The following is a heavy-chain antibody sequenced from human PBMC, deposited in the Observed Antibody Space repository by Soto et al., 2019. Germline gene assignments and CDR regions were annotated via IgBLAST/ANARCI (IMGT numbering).Heavy chain of an antibody. CDR1: GFTFSSYA. V-gene: IGHV3-23*01. CDR3: AKERGDIVLMVYAIRGGFDY. Sequence: EVQLLESGGGLVQPGGSLRLSCAASGFTFSSYAMSWVRQAPGKGLEWVSAISGSGGSTYYADSVKGRFTISRDNSKNTLYLQMNSLRAEDTAVYYCAKERGDIVLMVYAIRGGFDYWGQGTLVTVSS. J-gene: IGHJ4*02. CDR2: ISGSGGST. D-gene: IGHD2-8*01.